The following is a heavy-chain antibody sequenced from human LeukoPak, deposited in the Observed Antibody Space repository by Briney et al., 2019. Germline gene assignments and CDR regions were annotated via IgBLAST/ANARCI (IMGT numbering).Heavy chain of an antibody. J-gene: IGHJ1*01. Sequence: GGSLRLSCAASGFTFSSYAMSWVRQAPGKGLEWVSAISGSRGSTYYADSVKGRFTISRDNSKNTLYLQMNSLRAEDTAVYYCAKDRVAATGIGELEHWGQGTLVTVSS. CDR1: GFTFSSYA. V-gene: IGHV3-23*01. CDR2: ISGSRGST. D-gene: IGHD6-13*01. CDR3: AKDRVAATGIGELEH.